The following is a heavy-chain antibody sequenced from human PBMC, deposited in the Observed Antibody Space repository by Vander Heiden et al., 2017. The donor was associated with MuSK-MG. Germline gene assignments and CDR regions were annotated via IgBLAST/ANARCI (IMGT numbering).Heavy chain of an antibody. V-gene: IGHV3-7*01. J-gene: IGHJ6*03. CDR1: GFTFSTYW. CDR2: IRQDGSEK. Sequence: EVQLVESGGGLVQPGGSLTLSCAASGFTFSTYWMTWVRQAPGKGLEWVANIRQDGSEKYYLDSVKGRFTISRDNAKNSLYLQMNSLRAEDTAVYYCASSTSNYYYYMDVWGQGTRVTVSS. CDR3: ASSTSNYYYYMDV. D-gene: IGHD6-6*01.